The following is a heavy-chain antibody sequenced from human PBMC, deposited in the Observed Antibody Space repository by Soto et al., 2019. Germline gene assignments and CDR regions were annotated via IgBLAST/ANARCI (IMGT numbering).Heavy chain of an antibody. J-gene: IGHJ6*02. CDR1: GFTFNAYP. D-gene: IGHD2-2*01. CDR3: ARETRPPYYYYGMDV. Sequence: PGGSLRLSCAASGFTFNAYPMHWVRQAPGKGLEWVTLIWYDGSHKYYADSVKGRFTISRDDSKNTLYLQMNSLRAEDTAVYYCARETRPPYYYYGMDVWGQGTTVTVSS. V-gene: IGHV3-33*01. CDR2: IWYDGSHK.